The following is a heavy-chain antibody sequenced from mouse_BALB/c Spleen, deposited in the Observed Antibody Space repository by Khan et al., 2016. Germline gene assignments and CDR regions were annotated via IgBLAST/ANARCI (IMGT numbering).Heavy chain of an antibody. V-gene: IGHV1-80*01. CDR3: ARDDGSSDY. CDR1: GYAFSSYW. CDR2: IYPGDGDT. D-gene: IGHD2-3*01. Sequence: VELVESGAELVRPGSSVKISCKASGYAFSSYWMNWVKQRPGQDLEWIGQIYPGDGDTNYNGKFKGKATLTADKSSSTAYMQLSSLTSEDSAVYFCARDDGSSDYWGQGTTLTVSS. J-gene: IGHJ2*01.